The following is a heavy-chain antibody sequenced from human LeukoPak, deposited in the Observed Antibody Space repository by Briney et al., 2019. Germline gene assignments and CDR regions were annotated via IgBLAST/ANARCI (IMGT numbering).Heavy chain of an antibody. V-gene: IGHV3-48*03. CDR1: GFTFSSYE. D-gene: IGHD2/OR15-2a*01. Sequence: PGGSLRLSCAAPGFTFSSYEMNWVRQAPGKGLEWVSYISSSGSTIYYADSVKGRFTISRDNAKNSLYLQMNSLRAEDTAVYYCARDGTTGYYYMDVWGKGTTVTISS. CDR2: ISSSGSTI. CDR3: ARDGTTGYYYMDV. J-gene: IGHJ6*03.